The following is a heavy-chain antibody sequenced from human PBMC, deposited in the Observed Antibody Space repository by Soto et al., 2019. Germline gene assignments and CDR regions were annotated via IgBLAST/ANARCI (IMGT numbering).Heavy chain of an antibody. CDR3: ATSAAMVRVYYFDY. Sequence: EVQLLESGGGLVQPGGSLRLSCAASGFTFSSYAMSWVRQAPGKGLEWVSAISGSGGSTYYADSVKGRFTISRDNSKNTLYLQMISLRAEDTAVYSCATSAAMVRVYYFDYWGQGTLVTVSS. CDR1: GFTFSSYA. V-gene: IGHV3-23*01. CDR2: ISGSGGST. D-gene: IGHD3-10*01. J-gene: IGHJ4*02.